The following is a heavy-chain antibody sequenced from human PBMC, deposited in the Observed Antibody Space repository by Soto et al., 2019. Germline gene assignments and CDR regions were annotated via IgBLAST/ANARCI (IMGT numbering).Heavy chain of an antibody. CDR3: ARGELYYYGWGSGNWFDP. D-gene: IGHD3-10*01. CDR1: GGSISSGRYY. V-gene: IGHV4-31*03. CDR2: KYLSGST. Sequence: PSETLSLTCTVSGGSISSGRYYWSWIRQHPGKGLEWIGYKYLSGSTYYNPSLSSRVTISLDTSANQFSLRLSSVTAADTAVYYCARGELYYYGWGSGNWFDPWGQGTLVTVSS. J-gene: IGHJ5*02.